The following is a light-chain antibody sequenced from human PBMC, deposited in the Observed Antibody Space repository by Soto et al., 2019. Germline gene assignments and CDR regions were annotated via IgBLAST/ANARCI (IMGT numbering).Light chain of an antibody. CDR2: KAS. CDR1: QSISSW. J-gene: IGKJ1*01. V-gene: IGKV1-5*03. Sequence: DIQMTQSPSTLSASVGDRVPITCRARQSISSWLAWYQQKPGKAPNLLIYKASFLRSGVPSRFIGSGSGTEFTLTISSLQPDDFATYYCQQYSIYSRTFGQGTKVELK. CDR3: QQYSIYSRT.